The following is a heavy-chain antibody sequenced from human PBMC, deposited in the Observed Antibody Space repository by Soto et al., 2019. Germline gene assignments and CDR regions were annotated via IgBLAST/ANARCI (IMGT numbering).Heavy chain of an antibody. CDR3: ARDLVAGSGSLGH. CDR2: IRSDGGDT. D-gene: IGHD3-10*01. Sequence: EVQLVESGGGLVQPGGSLRLSCAASGFGFSSYWLHWVRQVPGKGLVWVSRIRSDGGDTNYADSVKGRFIISRDNAKNTLYLQMNSLRAEDTAVYYCARDLVAGSGSLGHWGQGTLVTVSS. V-gene: IGHV3-74*01. J-gene: IGHJ4*02. CDR1: GFGFSSYW.